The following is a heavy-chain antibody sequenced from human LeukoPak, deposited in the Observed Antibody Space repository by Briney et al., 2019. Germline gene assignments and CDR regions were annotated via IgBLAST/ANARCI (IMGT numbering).Heavy chain of an antibody. CDR2: ISYDGNNK. CDR3: AKDGGDYYGSGSYGYYFDY. Sequence: GGSLRLSCAASGFTFSSYGMHWVRQAPGKGLEWVAVISYDGNNKYYADSVKGRFTISRDNSKNTLYLQMNSLRAEDTAVYYCAKDGGDYYGSGSYGYYFDYWGQGTLVTVSS. V-gene: IGHV3-30*18. D-gene: IGHD3-10*01. CDR1: GFTFSSYG. J-gene: IGHJ4*02.